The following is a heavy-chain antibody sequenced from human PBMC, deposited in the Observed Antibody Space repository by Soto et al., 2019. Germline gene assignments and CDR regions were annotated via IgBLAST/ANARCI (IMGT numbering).Heavy chain of an antibody. CDR2: IDPSDSYP. D-gene: IGHD6-13*01. Sequence: GESLKISGNGSGYSFSSDWISWVRQMPGKGLEWMGRIDPSDSYPNYSPSFQGHVTISVDKSISTAYLQWSSLKASDTATYYCASPSIAAQYYYGMDVWGQGTTVTVSS. J-gene: IGHJ6*02. CDR3: ASPSIAAQYYYGMDV. CDR1: GYSFSSDW. V-gene: IGHV5-10-1*01.